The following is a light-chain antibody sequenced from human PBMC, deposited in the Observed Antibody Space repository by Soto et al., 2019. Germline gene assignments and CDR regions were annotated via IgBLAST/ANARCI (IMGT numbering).Light chain of an antibody. CDR1: SSDVGSYNL. CDR3: SSYTSSTFYV. V-gene: IGLV2-14*02. CDR2: EGS. Sequence: QSALTQPASVSGSPGQSITISCTETSSDVGSYNLVSWYQQHPGKAPKLMIYEGSKRPSGVSNRFSGSKSGNTASLTISGLQAEDEADYYCSSYTSSTFYVFGTGTKLTVL. J-gene: IGLJ1*01.